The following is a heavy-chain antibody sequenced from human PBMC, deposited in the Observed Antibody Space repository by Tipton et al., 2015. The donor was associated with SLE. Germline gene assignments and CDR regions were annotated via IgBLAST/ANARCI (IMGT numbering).Heavy chain of an antibody. CDR1: GGPFSDHY. D-gene: IGHD3-3*01. V-gene: IGHV4-34*01. J-gene: IGHJ4*02. CDR3: ATTISRS. CDR2: INHSGST. Sequence: TLSLTCAVYGGPFSDHYWSWIRQPPGEGLEWIGEINHSGSTNYNPSLKSRVTISIDTSKNQFSLKLSSLTAADTAVYYCATTISRSWGQGTLVTVSS.